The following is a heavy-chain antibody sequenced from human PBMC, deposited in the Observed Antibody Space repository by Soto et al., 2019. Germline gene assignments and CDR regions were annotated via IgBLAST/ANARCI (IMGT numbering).Heavy chain of an antibody. D-gene: IGHD2-15*01. CDR1: GYTFTSYA. Sequence: QVQLVQSGAEVKKPGASVKVSCKASGYTFTSYAMHWVRQAPGQRLEWMGWINAGNGNTKYSQKIQGRVTITRDTSASTAYMELSSLRSEDTAVYYCARGPGGPDGPGDYWGQGNLVTVSS. CDR3: ARGPGGPDGPGDY. V-gene: IGHV1-3*01. CDR2: INAGNGNT. J-gene: IGHJ4*02.